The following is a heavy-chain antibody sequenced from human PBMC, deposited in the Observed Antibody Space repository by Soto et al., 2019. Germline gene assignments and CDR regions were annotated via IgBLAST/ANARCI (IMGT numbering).Heavy chain of an antibody. J-gene: IGHJ6*02. CDR3: ARRIVGARYGMDV. D-gene: IGHD1-26*01. V-gene: IGHV4-39*01. CDR1: GGSISSSIYY. CDR2: IYYSGST. Sequence: SETLSLTCTVSGGSISSSIYYWVWIRQPPGKGLEWIGSIYYSGSTYYNPSLKSRVTISVDTSKNQFSLKLSSVTAADTAVYYCARRIVGARYGMDVWGQGTTVTVSS.